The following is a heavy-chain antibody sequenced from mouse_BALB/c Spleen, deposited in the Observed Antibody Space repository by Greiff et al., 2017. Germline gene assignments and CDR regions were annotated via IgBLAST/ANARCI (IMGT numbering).Heavy chain of an antibody. Sequence: VHLVESGPGLVAPSQSLSITCTVSGFSLTSYGVHWVRQPPGKGLEWLGVIWAGGSTNYNSALMSRLSISKDNSKSQVFLKMNSLQTDDTAMYYCARYRYDAAWFAYWGQGTLVTVSA. J-gene: IGHJ3*01. CDR1: GFSLTSYG. CDR2: IWAGGST. CDR3: ARYRYDAAWFAY. V-gene: IGHV2-9*02. D-gene: IGHD2-14*01.